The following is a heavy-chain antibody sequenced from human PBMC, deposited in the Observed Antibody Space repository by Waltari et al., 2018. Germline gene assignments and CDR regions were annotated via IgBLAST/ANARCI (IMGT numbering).Heavy chain of an antibody. V-gene: IGHV1-8*02. CDR3: ARPHSSGWWYLDYFDY. Sequence: QVQLVQSGAEVKKPGASVKVSCKASGYTFTSYVINWVRQATGQGLEWMGWMNPNSGNTGYAQKFQGRVTMTRNTSISTAYMELSSLRSEDTAVYYCARPHSSGWWYLDYFDYWGQGTLVTVSS. J-gene: IGHJ4*02. D-gene: IGHD6-19*01. CDR2: MNPNSGNT. CDR1: GYTFTSYV.